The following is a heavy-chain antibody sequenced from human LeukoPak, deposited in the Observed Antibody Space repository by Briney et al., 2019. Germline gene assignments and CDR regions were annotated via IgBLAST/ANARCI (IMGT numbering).Heavy chain of an antibody. CDR2: ITSRSSTI. Sequence: GGSLRLSCAASGFTFSSYSMDWVRQAPGKGLESVSYITSRSSTIYYADSVKGRFTISRDNAKNSLYLQMTSLRDEDTAVYYCARDLSGSRSRFDYWGEGTLVTVSS. D-gene: IGHD1-26*01. CDR3: ARDLSGSRSRFDY. J-gene: IGHJ4*02. V-gene: IGHV3-48*02. CDR1: GFTFSSYS.